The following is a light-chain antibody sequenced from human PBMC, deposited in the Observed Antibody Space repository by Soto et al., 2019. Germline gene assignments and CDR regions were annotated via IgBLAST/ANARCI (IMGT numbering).Light chain of an antibody. CDR2: GAS. Sequence: EIVMTQSPATLSVSPGERATLSCRASQSINNNLAWYQQKRGQGPRLLIYGASSRATGTPARFSGSGPGTGFTLTISSLQSEDFAIYYCQQYNDWPLTFGGGNKVEIK. CDR1: QSINNN. CDR3: QQYNDWPLT. V-gene: IGKV3-15*01. J-gene: IGKJ4*01.